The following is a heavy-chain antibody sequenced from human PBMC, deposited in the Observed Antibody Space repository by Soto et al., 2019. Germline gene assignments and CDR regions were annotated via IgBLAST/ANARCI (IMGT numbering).Heavy chain of an antibody. CDR1: GYSISTYW. J-gene: IGHJ4*02. D-gene: IGHD5-18*01. CDR3: AALDTAMVKTAGY. V-gene: IGHV3-7*01. Sequence: GGSLRLSCAASGYSISTYWMSWVRQAPGKGLEWVANVKQDGSEEYYVDSVKGRFTISRDNAKNSLYLQMNSLRAEDTAVYYCAALDTAMVKTAGYWGQGTLVTVSS. CDR2: VKQDGSEE.